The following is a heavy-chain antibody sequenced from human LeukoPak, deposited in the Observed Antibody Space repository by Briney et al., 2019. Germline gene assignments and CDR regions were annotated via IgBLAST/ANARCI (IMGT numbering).Heavy chain of an antibody. CDR1: GFTFSSYG. V-gene: IGHV3-30*02. J-gene: IGHJ4*02. D-gene: IGHD3-16*02. CDR2: IRYDGSNK. CDR3: AKMSYRYNHLFDY. Sequence: GGSLRLSCAASGFTFSSYGMHWVRQAPGKGLEWVAFIRYDGSNKYYADSVKGRFTISRDNSKNTLYLQMNSLRAEDTAVYYCAKMSYRYNHLFDYWGQGTLVTVSS.